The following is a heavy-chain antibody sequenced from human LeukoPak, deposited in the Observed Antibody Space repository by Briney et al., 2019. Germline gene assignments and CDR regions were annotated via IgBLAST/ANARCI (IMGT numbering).Heavy chain of an antibody. CDR1: GFTFSSYG. V-gene: IGHV3-30*18. CDR3: ANENYYGSGSYSAFDI. D-gene: IGHD3-10*01. CDR2: ISYDGSNK. Sequence: GGSLRLSCAASGFTFSSYGMHWVRQAPGKGLEWVAVISYDGSNKYYADSVKGRFTISRDNPKNTLYLQMNSLRAEDTAVYYCANENYYGSGSYSAFDIWGQGTMVTVSS. J-gene: IGHJ3*02.